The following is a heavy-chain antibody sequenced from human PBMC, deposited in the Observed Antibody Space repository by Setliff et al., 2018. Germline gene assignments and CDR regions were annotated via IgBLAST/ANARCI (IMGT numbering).Heavy chain of an antibody. Sequence: SETLSLTCTVSGGSISSYYWSWVRQPPGKGLEWSGYIFYNGATDYNPSFKSRVTMSVDASQNQFSLKLSSVTAADTAVYYCARGPVMIVATGYFDYWGQGTLVTVS. V-gene: IGHV4-59*08. CDR1: GGSISSYY. J-gene: IGHJ4*02. CDR2: IFYNGAT. D-gene: IGHD3-22*01. CDR3: ARGPVMIVATGYFDY.